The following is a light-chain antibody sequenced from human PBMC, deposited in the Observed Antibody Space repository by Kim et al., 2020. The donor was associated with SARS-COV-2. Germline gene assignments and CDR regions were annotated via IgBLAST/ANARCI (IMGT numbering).Light chain of an antibody. J-gene: IGKJ1*01. CDR1: QGISNS. Sequence: DIQMTQSPSSLSASVGDRLTITCRATQGISNSLAWYQQKPGKVPKLLIYGASTLQSGVPSRFSGSGSATDFTLTISSLQPEDVATYYCQKYNSAPWTFGQGTKVDIK. CDR2: GAS. CDR3: QKYNSAPWT. V-gene: IGKV1-27*01.